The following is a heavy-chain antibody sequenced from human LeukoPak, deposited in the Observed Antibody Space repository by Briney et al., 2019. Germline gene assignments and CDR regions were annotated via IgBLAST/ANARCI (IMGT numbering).Heavy chain of an antibody. CDR3: ARGGFHACGGDCYLIDYYYYYGMDV. J-gene: IGHJ6*02. V-gene: IGHV1-69*13. Sequence: SVKVSCKASGGTFSSYAISWVRQAPGQGLVWMGGIIPIFGTANYAQKFQGRVTITADESTSTAYMELSSLRSEDTAVYYCARGGFHACGGDCYLIDYYYYYGMDVWGQGTTVTVSS. D-gene: IGHD2-21*02. CDR2: IIPIFGTA. CDR1: GGTFSSYA.